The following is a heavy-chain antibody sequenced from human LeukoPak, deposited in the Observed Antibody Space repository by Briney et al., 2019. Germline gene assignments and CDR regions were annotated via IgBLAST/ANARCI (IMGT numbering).Heavy chain of an antibody. CDR1: GVTFSRNA. CDR2: ISGNGGST. V-gene: IGHV3-23*01. D-gene: IGHD3-10*01. J-gene: IGHJ3*02. Sequence: GGSLRLSCAASGVTFSRNAMSWVRQAPGKGLEWVSSISGNGGSTYYADSVKGRFTISRDKSKNTLYLQMNSLRAEDTAVYYCANQDDSGIYYNVAFGAFDIWGQGTMVTVSS. CDR3: ANQDDSGIYYNVAFGAFDI.